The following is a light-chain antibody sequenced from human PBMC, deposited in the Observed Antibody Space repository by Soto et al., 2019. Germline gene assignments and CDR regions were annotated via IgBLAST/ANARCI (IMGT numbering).Light chain of an antibody. CDR2: EVS. CDR1: SSDVGAYNY. J-gene: IGLJ1*01. V-gene: IGLV2-8*01. CDR3: SSHGGSNNFYV. Sequence: QSVLTQPPSASGSPGQSVTISCTGTSSDVGAYNYVSWCQQHPGRAPRLMIYEVSERPSGVPDRFSASKSGNTASLTVSGLQAEDEADYYCSSHGGSNNFYVFGTGTKLTVL.